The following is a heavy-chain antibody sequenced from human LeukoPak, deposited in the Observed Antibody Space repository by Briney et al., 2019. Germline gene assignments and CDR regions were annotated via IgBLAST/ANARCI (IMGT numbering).Heavy chain of an antibody. Sequence: SETLSLTCTVSGGSISSRSYYWGWIRQPPGKGLEWIGIMYYSGSTYYNPSLKSRVTISVDTSKNQFSLKLTSVTAADTAVYYCARTRYYYNSRSYGAPYYFDYWGQGTLVTVSS. CDR2: MYYSGST. D-gene: IGHD3-10*01. J-gene: IGHJ4*02. CDR3: ARTRYYYNSRSYGAPYYFDY. CDR1: GGSISSRSYY. V-gene: IGHV4-39*07.